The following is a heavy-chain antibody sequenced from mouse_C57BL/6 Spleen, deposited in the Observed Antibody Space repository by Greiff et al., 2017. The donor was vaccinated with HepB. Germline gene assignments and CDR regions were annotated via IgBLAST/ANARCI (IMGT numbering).Heavy chain of an antibody. V-gene: IGHV1-42*01. CDR3: ATYLITTVVADY. CDR2: INPSTGGT. Sequence: EVQVVESGPELVKPGASVKISCKASGYSFTGYYMNWVKQSPEKSLEWIGEINPSTGGTTYNQKFKAKATLTVDKSSSTAYMQLKSLTSEDSAVYYCATYLITTVVADYWGQGTTLTVSS. CDR1: GYSFTGYY. J-gene: IGHJ2*01. D-gene: IGHD1-1*01.